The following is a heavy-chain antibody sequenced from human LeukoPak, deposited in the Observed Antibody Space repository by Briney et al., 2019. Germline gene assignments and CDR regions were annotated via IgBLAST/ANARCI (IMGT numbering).Heavy chain of an antibody. CDR2: ISAGGRT. CDR3: AKLGRVYGSGPDV. J-gene: IGHJ6*04. Sequence: GGSLRLSCAASAFTFTNYVMSWVRQAPGKGLEWVSVISAGGRTYYADSVKGRFTISRDNFKNTLYLQMNSLRAEDTAVYYCAKLGRVYGSGPDVWGKGTTVTVSS. V-gene: IGHV3-23*01. D-gene: IGHD3-10*01. CDR1: AFTFTNYV.